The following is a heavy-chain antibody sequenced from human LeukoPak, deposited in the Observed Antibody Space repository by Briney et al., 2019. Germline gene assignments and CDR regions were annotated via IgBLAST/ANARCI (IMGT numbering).Heavy chain of an antibody. D-gene: IGHD4-17*01. J-gene: IGHJ6*02. Sequence: PSETLSLTCTVSGGSISSYYWSWIRQPPGKGLEWIGYIYYSGSTNYNPSLKSRVTISVDTSKNQFSLKLSSVTAADTAVYYCARLLRSYYYGMDVWGQGTTVTVSS. CDR1: GGSISSYY. CDR2: IYYSGST. CDR3: ARLLRSYYYGMDV. V-gene: IGHV4-59*12.